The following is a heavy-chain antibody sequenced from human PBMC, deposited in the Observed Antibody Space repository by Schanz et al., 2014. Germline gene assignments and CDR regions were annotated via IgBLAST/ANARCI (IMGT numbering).Heavy chain of an antibody. CDR3: ARGVRIDY. CDR2: IGYDGSEK. CDR1: GITLSGYG. Sequence: GQLVESGGGLVQPGGSLRLSCAASGITLSGYGLHWVRQAPGKGLEWVANIGYDGSEKYYVDSVKGRFTISRDNAKNSLYLQMNSLTAEDTAVYYCARGVRIDYWGQGTLVTVSS. J-gene: IGHJ4*02. V-gene: IGHV3-33*03. D-gene: IGHD3-3*01.